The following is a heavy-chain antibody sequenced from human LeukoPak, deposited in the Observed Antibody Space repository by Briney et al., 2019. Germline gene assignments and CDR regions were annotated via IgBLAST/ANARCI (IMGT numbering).Heavy chain of an antibody. D-gene: IGHD3-16*01. CDR3: ARDMMKGSHAFDI. Sequence: GGSLRLSCAASGFTFSSYAMHWVRQAPGKGLEWVANIKQDGSEKYYVDSVKGRFTISRDNAKNSLYLQMNSLRAEDTAVYYCARDMMKGSHAFDIWGQGTMVTVSS. J-gene: IGHJ3*02. CDR2: IKQDGSEK. CDR1: GFTFSSYA. V-gene: IGHV3-7*01.